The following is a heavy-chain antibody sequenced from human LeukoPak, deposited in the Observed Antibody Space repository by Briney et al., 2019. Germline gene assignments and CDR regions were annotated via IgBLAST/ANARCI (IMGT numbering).Heavy chain of an antibody. J-gene: IGHJ5*02. CDR3: ARGVGATGNWFDP. CDR2: INPNSGGT. V-gene: IGHV1-2*02. CDR1: GYTFTGYY. D-gene: IGHD1-26*01. Sequence: ASVKVSCKASGYTFTGYYMHWVRQAPGQGLEWMGWINPNSGGTNYAQKFQGRVTMTRDTSISIAYMELSRLRSDDTAVYYCARGVGATGNWFDPWGQGTLVTVSS.